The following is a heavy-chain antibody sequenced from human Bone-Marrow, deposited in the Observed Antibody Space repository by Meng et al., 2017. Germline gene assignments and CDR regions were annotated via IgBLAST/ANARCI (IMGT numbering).Heavy chain of an antibody. CDR1: GYTFTTYA. Sequence: QVQRVQSGAEGKKPGGAGKVSCKASGYTFTTYAMHWVRQAPGQGLEWMGWINAGNGNRKYSQKFLGRVTITRDTSASTAYTELSSLRSEDTAVYYCAREADGATFDYWGQGTLVTVSS. CDR2: INAGNGNR. V-gene: IGHV1-3*01. D-gene: IGHD1-26*01. J-gene: IGHJ4*02. CDR3: AREADGATFDY.